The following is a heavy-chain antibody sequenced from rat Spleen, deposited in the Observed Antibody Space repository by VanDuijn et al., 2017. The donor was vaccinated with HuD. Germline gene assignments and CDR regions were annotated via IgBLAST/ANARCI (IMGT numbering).Heavy chain of an antibody. CDR1: GFTFGDYY. Sequence: EVQLVESDGGLVQPGRSLKLSCAASGFTFGDYYMAWVRQAPTKGLEWVATLSYDATAPYYRDSVKGRFTISRDNAQNTLYLQMNSLRSEDTATYYCARQWDYWGQGVMVTVSS. J-gene: IGHJ2*01. V-gene: IGHV5-29*01. CDR2: LSYDATAP. CDR3: ARQWDY.